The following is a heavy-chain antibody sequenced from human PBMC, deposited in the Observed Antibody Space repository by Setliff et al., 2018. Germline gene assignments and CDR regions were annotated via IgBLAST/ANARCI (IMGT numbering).Heavy chain of an antibody. CDR2: IIPIFGTA. V-gene: IGHV1-69*13. J-gene: IGHJ5*02. D-gene: IGHD3-10*01. CDR1: GGTFSSYA. Sequence: GASVKVSCKASGGTFSSYAITWVRQAPGQGLEWMGGIIPIFGTAKYAQKFQGRVTITADQSTRTAYMELSSLRSEDTAVYFCAGVLRDYYGSGSYYNWFDPWGQGTLVTVSS. CDR3: AGVLRDYYGSGSYYNWFDP.